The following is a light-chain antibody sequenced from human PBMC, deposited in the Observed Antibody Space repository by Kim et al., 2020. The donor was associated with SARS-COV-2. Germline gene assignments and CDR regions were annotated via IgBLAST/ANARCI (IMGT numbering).Light chain of an antibody. J-gene: IGLJ2*01. V-gene: IGLV2-14*03. CDR1: SSDVGAYKF. Sequence: QSVLTQPASVSGSPGQSITISCTGTSSDVGAYKFVSWYQQYPGKAPKLMIYDVSNRPSGVSNRFSGSKSGNTASLTISGLQTEDEADYYCSSYTTNSNVLFGGGTQLTVL. CDR3: SSYTTNSNVL. CDR2: DVS.